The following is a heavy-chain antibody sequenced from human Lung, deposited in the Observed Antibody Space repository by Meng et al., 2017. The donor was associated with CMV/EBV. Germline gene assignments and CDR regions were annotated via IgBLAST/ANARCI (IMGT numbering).Heavy chain of an antibody. D-gene: IGHD6-6*01. Sequence: SCAASGFIFSDYLMSWVRQAPGRGLEWVSAISENGGSPYYADSVKGRFTISRDNSKNTVSLQMDSLRVEDTAKYYCAKALNSGRHNSWGQGTLVTVSS. CDR2: ISENGGSP. CDR3: AKALNSGRHNS. J-gene: IGHJ4*02. CDR1: GFIFSDYL. V-gene: IGHV3-23*01.